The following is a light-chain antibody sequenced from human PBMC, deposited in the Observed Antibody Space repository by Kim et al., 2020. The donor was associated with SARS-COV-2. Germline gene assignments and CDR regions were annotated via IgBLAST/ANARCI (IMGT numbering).Light chain of an antibody. J-gene: IGKJ4*01. CDR2: RAS. CDR1: QTVDSN. CDR3: QQFSKWPLT. Sequence: EIVMTQSPATLSVSPGERVTLSCRASQTVDSNLAWYQQKGGQPPRLLIYRASTRATDITDRFSGSGSGTEFTLTIHSLRSEDSGNYYCQQFSKWPLTFGGGTKVDIK. V-gene: IGKV3-15*01.